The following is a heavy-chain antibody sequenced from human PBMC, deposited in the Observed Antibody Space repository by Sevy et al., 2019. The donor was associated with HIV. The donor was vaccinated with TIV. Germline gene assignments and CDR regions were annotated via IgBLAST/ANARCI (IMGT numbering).Heavy chain of an antibody. CDR2: IYWDDDK. CDR3: AHSRHGIRLYYFDP. J-gene: IGHJ5*02. CDR1: GFSFSTSGMG. D-gene: IGHD1-26*01. V-gene: IGHV2-5*02. Sequence: SGPTLVNPTQTLTLTCTFSGFSFSTSGMGVGWIRQPPGKALEWLAFIYWDDDKRYSPSLKSRLTITKDTSKNQVVLTMTNMDPVDTATYYCAHSRHGIRLYYFDPWGRRTLVTVSS.